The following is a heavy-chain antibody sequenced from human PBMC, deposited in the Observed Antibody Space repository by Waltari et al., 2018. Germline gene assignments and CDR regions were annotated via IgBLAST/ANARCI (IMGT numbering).Heavy chain of an antibody. CDR2: SGGRSNNK. CDR1: GFSVSAYP. V-gene: IGHV3-21*03. CDR3: ARVRAWTGGSDS. J-gene: IGHJ4*02. Sequence: EVQLVESGGRLVRPGGSLRLTCLASGFSVSAYPMDWVRQAPGRGLGWVSSSGGRSNNKCYGDSVRGRFTISRDEAKNSLYLQMDSLRAEDTGVYFCARVRAWTGGSDSWGLGTLVSVSS. D-gene: IGHD3-10*01.